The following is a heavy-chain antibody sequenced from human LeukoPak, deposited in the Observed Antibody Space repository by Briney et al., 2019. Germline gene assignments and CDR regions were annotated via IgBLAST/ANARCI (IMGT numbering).Heavy chain of an antibody. Sequence: PGGSLRLSCAASGFTVSTNYMSWVRQAPGKGLEWVSVIHSGGSTDYADSVKGRFTISRDNSKNTLYLQMNSLRAEDTAVYYCARVGYYGSGSSPHFDDWGQGTLVTVPS. CDR2: IHSGGST. V-gene: IGHV3-53*01. CDR3: ARVGYYGSGSSPHFDD. D-gene: IGHD3-10*01. CDR1: GFTVSTNY. J-gene: IGHJ4*02.